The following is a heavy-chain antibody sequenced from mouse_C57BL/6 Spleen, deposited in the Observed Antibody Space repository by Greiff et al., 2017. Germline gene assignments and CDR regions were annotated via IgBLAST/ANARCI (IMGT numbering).Heavy chain of an antibody. J-gene: IGHJ2*01. Sequence: VKLVESGPGLVQPSQCLSITCTASGFSLTSYGVHWVRQTPGKGLEWLGAIWRGGGTAYNAAFMSRLSITKDNSKSQVFIKMNSLKADDSAVYYCAKGDRRGLDYWGQGTTLTVSS. CDR1: GFSLTSYG. CDR3: AKGDRRGLDY. V-gene: IGHV2-5*01. CDR2: IWRGGGT.